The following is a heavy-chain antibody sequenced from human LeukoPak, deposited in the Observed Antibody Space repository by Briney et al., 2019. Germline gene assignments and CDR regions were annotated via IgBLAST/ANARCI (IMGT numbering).Heavy chain of an antibody. CDR3: ARLGTYCTDGVCSDY. CDR2: IYYGGST. J-gene: IGHJ4*02. V-gene: IGHV4-59*08. Sequence: SETLSLTCTVSGGSISSHYWSSIRQPPGKGLEWIGNIYYGGSTNYNPSLKSRVTISVDTSKSQFSLKLSSVTAADTAVYYCARLGTYCTDGVCSDYWGQGTLVTVSS. CDR1: GGSISSHY. D-gene: IGHD2-8*01.